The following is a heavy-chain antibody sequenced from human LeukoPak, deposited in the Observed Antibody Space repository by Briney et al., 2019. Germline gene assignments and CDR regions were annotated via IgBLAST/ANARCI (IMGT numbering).Heavy chain of an antibody. J-gene: IGHJ4*02. CDR3: ARNGRVRRVVKDLFEY. Sequence: ASVKVSCKASGYTFTNYDITWVRQAPGQGLEWMGRVSPYNGNTYYSQRFQDRVIITKDTSTGTAYMDLRDLRTDDTAMYYCARNGRVRRVVKDLFEYWGQGTLVAVSS. V-gene: IGHV1-18*01. D-gene: IGHD3-10*01. CDR2: VSPYNGNT. CDR1: GYTFTNYD.